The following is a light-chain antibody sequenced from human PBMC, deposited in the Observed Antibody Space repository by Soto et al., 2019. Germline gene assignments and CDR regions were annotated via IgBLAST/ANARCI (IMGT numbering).Light chain of an antibody. Sequence: EIVLTQSPGTLSLSPGERATLSCRASQSVGSDYLAWYQQKPGQAPRILIFGASTRATDVPARFSGSESGTEFTLSISSLQSEDSAVYYCQQYDDWPPWTFGQGTKVDIK. CDR1: QSVGSD. CDR3: QQYDDWPPWT. V-gene: IGKV3-15*01. CDR2: GAS. J-gene: IGKJ1*01.